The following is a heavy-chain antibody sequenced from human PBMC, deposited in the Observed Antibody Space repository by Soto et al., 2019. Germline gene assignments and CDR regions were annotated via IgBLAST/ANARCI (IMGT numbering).Heavy chain of an antibody. CDR1: GFTFSNAW. CDR3: TTDGAQWLAENFDY. V-gene: IGHV3-15*01. CDR2: IKSKTDGGTT. Sequence: GGSLRLSCAASGFTFSNAWMSWVRQAPGKGLEWVGRIKSKTDGGTTDYAAPVKGRFTISRDDSKNTLYLQMNSLKTEDTAVYYCTTDGAQWLAENFDYWGQGTLVTVSS. J-gene: IGHJ4*02. D-gene: IGHD6-19*01.